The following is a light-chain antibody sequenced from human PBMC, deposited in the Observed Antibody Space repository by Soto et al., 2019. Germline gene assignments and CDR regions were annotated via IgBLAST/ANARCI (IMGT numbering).Light chain of an antibody. V-gene: IGLV2-11*01. CDR3: CSYAGSYTHV. J-gene: IGLJ1*01. CDR2: DVI. CDR1: SSDDGRYNF. Sequence: QSALTQPRSVSGSPGQSVTISCTGTSSDDGRYNFVSWYQQHPDKAPKLMIYDVIKRPSGVPDRFSGSKSGNTASLTIYGLQAEDEADYHCCSYAGSYTHVFGTGTKLTVL.